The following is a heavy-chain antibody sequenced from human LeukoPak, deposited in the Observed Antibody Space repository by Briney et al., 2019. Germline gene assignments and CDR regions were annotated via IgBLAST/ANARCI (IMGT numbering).Heavy chain of an antibody. D-gene: IGHD6-13*01. J-gene: IGHJ4*02. CDR1: GGSISSYY. V-gene: IGHV4-59*01. CDR2: IYYSGST. CDR3: ARVGGRVAAAGTDLYFDY. Sequence: SETLSLTCTVSGGSISSYYWSWIRQPPGNGLEWIGYIYYSGSTNYNPSLKSRVTISVHTSKNQFSLKLSSVTAADTAVYYCARVGGRVAAAGTDLYFDYWGQGTLVTVSS.